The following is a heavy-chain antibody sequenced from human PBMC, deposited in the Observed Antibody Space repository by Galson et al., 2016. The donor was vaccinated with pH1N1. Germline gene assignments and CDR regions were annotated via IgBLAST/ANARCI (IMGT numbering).Heavy chain of an antibody. J-gene: IGHJ4*02. D-gene: IGHD4-17*01. Sequence: PALVKPTQTLRLTCTLSGFSLSTSAVGVGWIRQPPGKALEWLALIFWNDDRYYRPSLKNRLAITKSTSENLVVLTMTNMDPVDTATDYCAHSADGDFVGSFDHWGQGALVTVSS. CDR3: AHSADGDFVGSFDH. CDR1: GFSLSTSAVG. V-gene: IGHV2-5*01. CDR2: IFWNDDR.